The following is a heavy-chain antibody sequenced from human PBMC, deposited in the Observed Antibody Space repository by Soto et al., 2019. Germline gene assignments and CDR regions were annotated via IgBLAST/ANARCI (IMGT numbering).Heavy chain of an antibody. J-gene: IGHJ6*02. CDR2: ISSSGSTI. CDR1: GFTFSSYE. Sequence: PGGSLRLSCAASGFTFSSYEMNWVRQAPGKGLEWVSYISSSGSTIYYADSVKGRFTISRDNAKNSLYLQMNSLRAEDTAVYYCARDRLACGQQLAHYYYGMDVWGQGTTVTVSS. D-gene: IGHD6-13*01. V-gene: IGHV3-48*03. CDR3: ARDRLACGQQLAHYYYGMDV.